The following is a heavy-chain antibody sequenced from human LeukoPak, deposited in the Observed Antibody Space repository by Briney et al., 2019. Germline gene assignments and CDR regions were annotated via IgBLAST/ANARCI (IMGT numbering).Heavy chain of an antibody. CDR3: ARDRSILTGYYWFDP. Sequence: SETLSLTCTVSGGSISSSSYYWGWIRQPPGKGLEWIGSIYYSGSTYYNPSLKSRVTISVDTSKNQFSLELSSVTAADTAVYYCARDRSILTGYYWFDPWGQGTLVTVSS. J-gene: IGHJ5*02. CDR2: IYYSGST. CDR1: GGSISSSSYY. D-gene: IGHD3-9*01. V-gene: IGHV4-39*07.